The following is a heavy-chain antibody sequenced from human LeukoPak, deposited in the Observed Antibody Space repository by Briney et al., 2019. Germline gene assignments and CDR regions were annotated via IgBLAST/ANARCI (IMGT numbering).Heavy chain of an antibody. V-gene: IGHV4-59*01. D-gene: IGHD3-22*01. Sequence: PPETLSLTCTVSGGSISSYYWSWIRQPPGKGLEWIGYIYYSGSTNYNPSLKRRVTISVDTSKNQFSLKLSSVTAADTAVYYCARDQDSSGYYYGFDPWGQGTLVTVSS. CDR1: GGSISSYY. CDR2: IYYSGST. J-gene: IGHJ5*02. CDR3: ARDQDSSGYYYGFDP.